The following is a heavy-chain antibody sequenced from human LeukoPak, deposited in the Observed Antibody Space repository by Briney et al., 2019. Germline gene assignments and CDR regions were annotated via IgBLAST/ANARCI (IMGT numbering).Heavy chain of an antibody. CDR1: GVTFSSYS. V-gene: IGHV3-48*01. CDR2: ISSSSSTI. J-gene: IGHJ5*02. CDR3: AKDRTRYYGSGNWFDP. Sequence: GGSLRLSCAASGVTFSSYSMNWVRQAPGKGLEWVSYISSSSSTIYYADSVKGRFTISRDNAKNSLYLQMNSLRAEDTAVYYCAKDRTRYYGSGNWFDPWGQGTLVTVSS. D-gene: IGHD3-10*01.